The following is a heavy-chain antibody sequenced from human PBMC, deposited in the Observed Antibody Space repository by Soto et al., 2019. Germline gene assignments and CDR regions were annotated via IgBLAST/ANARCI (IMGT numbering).Heavy chain of an antibody. V-gene: IGHV3-33*01. CDR2: IWYDGSNK. J-gene: IGHJ6*02. CDR3: ARDTMATIIDYYYGMDV. Sequence: GGSLRLSCAASGFTFSSYGMHWVRQAPGKGLEWVAVIWYDGSNKYYADSVKGRFTISRDNSKNTLYLQMNSLRAEDTAVYYCARDTMATIIDYYYGMDVWGQGTTVTVSS. CDR1: GFTFSSYG. D-gene: IGHD5-12*01.